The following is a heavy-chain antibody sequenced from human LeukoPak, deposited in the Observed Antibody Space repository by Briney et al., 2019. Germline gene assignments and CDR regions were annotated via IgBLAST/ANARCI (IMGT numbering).Heavy chain of an antibody. J-gene: IGHJ4*02. CDR2: IYYIGST. Sequence: PSETLSLTCTVSGGSISDYYWTWIRQPPGKRLEWIGYIYYIGSTNYNPSLNNRVTISIDRSRNQFSLKLNSVTPADTAVYYCARAPQDGSNWSHYFDHWGRGALVTVSS. CDR3: ARAPQDGSNWSHYFDH. V-gene: IGHV4-59*01. D-gene: IGHD6-13*01. CDR1: GGSISDYY.